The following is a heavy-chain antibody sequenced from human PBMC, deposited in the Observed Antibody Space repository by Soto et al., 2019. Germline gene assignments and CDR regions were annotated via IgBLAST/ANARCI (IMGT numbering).Heavy chain of an antibody. J-gene: IGHJ4*02. CDR1: GFTFSNSA. Sequence: SVKVSCKASGFTFSNSAVQWVRQSRGQRLEWMGWIVVGSGHPNLAQKFQDRVTLTRDMSTGTAYMELSSLRSEDTAVYYCAADVIAVAGDFDHWGQGTQVTVAA. CDR3: AADVIAVAGDFDH. CDR2: IVVGSGHP. V-gene: IGHV1-58*01. D-gene: IGHD6-19*01.